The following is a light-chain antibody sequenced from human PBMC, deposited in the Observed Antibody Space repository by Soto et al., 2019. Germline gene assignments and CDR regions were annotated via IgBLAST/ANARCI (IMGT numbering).Light chain of an antibody. CDR3: QQYGSSPLT. J-gene: IGKJ4*01. CDR1: QSVSRSY. V-gene: IGKV3-20*01. CDR2: GAS. Sequence: VLTQSPGTLSLSPGERATLSCRASQSVSRSYLAWYQQKPGQAPRLLIYGASSRATGIPDRFSGSGSGTDFTLTISRLEPEDFAVYYCQQYGSSPLTFGGGTKVDIK.